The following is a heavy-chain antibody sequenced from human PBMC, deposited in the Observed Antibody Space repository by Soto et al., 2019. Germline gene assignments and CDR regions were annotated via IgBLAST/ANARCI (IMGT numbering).Heavy chain of an antibody. Sequence: GSEKVSFKACGYTFTSYCISWLGQSLGQWLEWMGWISGYNGNTNYAQKLQGRVTMTTDTSTSTAYMELRSLRSDDTAVYYCARDDYYDSSGHFDYWGQGTLVTVSS. V-gene: IGHV1-18*01. J-gene: IGHJ4*02. CDR2: ISGYNGNT. D-gene: IGHD3-22*01. CDR1: GYTFTSYC. CDR3: ARDDYYDSSGHFDY.